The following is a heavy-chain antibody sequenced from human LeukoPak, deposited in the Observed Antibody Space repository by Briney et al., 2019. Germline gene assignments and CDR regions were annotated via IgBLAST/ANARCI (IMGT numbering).Heavy chain of an antibody. CDR3: AKDISRNFVVVPAADY. J-gene: IGHJ4*02. V-gene: IGHV3-43*02. CDR2: ISGDGGST. Sequence: GGSLRLSCAASGFTFDDYAMHWVRQPPGKSLEWVSLISGDGGSTYYADSVKGRFTVSGDNSKNSLYLQMNSLRTEDTALYYCAKDISRNFVVVPAADYWGQGTLVTVSS. D-gene: IGHD2-2*01. CDR1: GFTFDDYA.